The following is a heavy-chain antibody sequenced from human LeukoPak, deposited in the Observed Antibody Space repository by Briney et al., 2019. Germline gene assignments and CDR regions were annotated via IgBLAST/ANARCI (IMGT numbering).Heavy chain of an antibody. CDR2: ISSTGII. Sequence: GGSLRLSCAASGFAFSDYYMSWIRQAPGKGLEWVSYISSTGIIYYSDSVQGRFTISRDNAKNSLYLQMNSLRAEDTAVYYCTRGGRIAVAGSYYFDFWAQGTLVTVSS. CDR1: GFAFSDYY. V-gene: IGHV3-11*04. CDR3: TRGGRIAVAGSYYFDF. D-gene: IGHD6-19*01. J-gene: IGHJ4*02.